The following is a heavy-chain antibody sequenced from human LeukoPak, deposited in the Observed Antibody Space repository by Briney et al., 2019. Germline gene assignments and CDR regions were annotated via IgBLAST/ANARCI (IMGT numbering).Heavy chain of an antibody. J-gene: IGHJ4*02. CDR2: INPSGGST. V-gene: IGHV1-46*01. CDR3: ASHPYYYDSSGYYSVY. D-gene: IGHD3-22*01. Sequence: ASVKVSCKASGYTFTSYYMHWVRQAPGQGLEWMGIINPSGGSTSYAQKFQGRATMTRDTSTSTVYMELSSLRSEDTAVYYCASHPYYYDSSGYYSVYWGQGTLVTVSS. CDR1: GYTFTSYY.